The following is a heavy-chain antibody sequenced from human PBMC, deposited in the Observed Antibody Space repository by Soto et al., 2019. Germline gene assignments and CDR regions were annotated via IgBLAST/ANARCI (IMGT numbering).Heavy chain of an antibody. CDR2: ISWNSGNI. J-gene: IGHJ4*02. V-gene: IGHV3-9*02. D-gene: IGHD5-18*01. CDR1: GFTSDDYA. CDR3: VRSKGGYSYGTPFDY. Sequence: GGSLRLSCAASGFTSDDYAMHWVRQVLGKGLEWVSSISWNSGNIGYADSVKGRFTTSRDNAKNSLYLQMNSLRPEDTALYYCVRSKGGYSYGTPFDYWGQGTLVTVS.